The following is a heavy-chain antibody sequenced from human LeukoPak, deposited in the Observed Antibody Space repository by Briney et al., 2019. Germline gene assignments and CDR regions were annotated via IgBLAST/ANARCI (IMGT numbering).Heavy chain of an antibody. Sequence: GGSLRLSCAASGFTFSSYAMHWVRQPPGKGLEWVAVISYVGSNKYYADSVKGRFTISRDNSKNTLYLQMNSLRAEDTAVYYCARGDDILTGAPYYYYGMDVWGKGTTVTVSS. V-gene: IGHV3-30*04. D-gene: IGHD3-9*01. CDR3: ARGDDILTGAPYYYYGMDV. J-gene: IGHJ6*04. CDR2: ISYVGSNK. CDR1: GFTFSSYA.